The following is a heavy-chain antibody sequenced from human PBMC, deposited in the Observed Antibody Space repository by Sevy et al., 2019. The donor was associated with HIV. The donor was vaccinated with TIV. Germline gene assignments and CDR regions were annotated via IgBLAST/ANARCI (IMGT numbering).Heavy chain of an antibody. V-gene: IGHV3-30-3*01. CDR3: ARLFSCGGDCYYLDS. CDR2: ISHDGNYK. D-gene: IGHD2-21*02. CDR1: GFTFDNYD. J-gene: IGHJ4*02. Sequence: WGSLRLSCVASGFTFDNYDFRWVRQAPGKGLEWVAVISHDGNYKNYADSVKVRFTISRDNFKNTLYLQMSGLRLEDTAVYFCARLFSCGGDCYYLDSWGQGALVTVSS.